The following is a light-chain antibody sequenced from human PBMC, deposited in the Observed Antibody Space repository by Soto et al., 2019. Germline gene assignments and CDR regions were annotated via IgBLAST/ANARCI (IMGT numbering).Light chain of an antibody. Sequence: SALTQPASVSGSPGQSITISCTGTSSDVGGYNFVSWYQQHPGKAPKLMIYDVINRPSGVPNRFSGSKSGNTASLTISGLQAEDEADYYCNSCTSTNTYVFGTGTKFTVL. J-gene: IGLJ1*01. CDR3: NSCTSTNTYV. CDR1: SSDVGGYNF. CDR2: DVI. V-gene: IGLV2-14*03.